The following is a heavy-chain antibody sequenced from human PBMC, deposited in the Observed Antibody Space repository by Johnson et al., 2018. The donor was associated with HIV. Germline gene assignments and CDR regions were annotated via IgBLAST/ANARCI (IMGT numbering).Heavy chain of an antibody. J-gene: IGHJ3*02. CDR3: AKHIVLVVYAIGAAFDI. V-gene: IGHV3-30*04. CDR1: GFTFRSYP. Sequence: QMQLVESGGGVVQPGRSLRLSCAASGFTFRSYPMHWVRQAPGKGLEWVAVISYDGNNKYYADSVKGRFSISRDNSKNTLYLQMNSLRAEDTAVYYCAKHIVLVVYAIGAAFDIWGQGTMVTVSS. D-gene: IGHD2-8*02. CDR2: ISYDGNNK.